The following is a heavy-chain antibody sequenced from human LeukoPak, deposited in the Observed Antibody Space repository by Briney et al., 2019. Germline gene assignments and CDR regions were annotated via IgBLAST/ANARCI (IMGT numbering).Heavy chain of an antibody. CDR1: GGSISSSSYY. D-gene: IGHD2-2*01. V-gene: IGHV4-39*02. CDR3: ARDIVLVPAALPYSYNWFDP. Sequence: PSETLSLTCTVSGGSISSSSYYWGWIRQPPGKGLEWFGSIYYSGSTYYNPSLKSRVTISVDTSKNQFSLKLSSVTAADTAVYYCARDIVLVPAALPYSYNWFDPWGQGTLVTVSS. J-gene: IGHJ5*02. CDR2: IYYSGST.